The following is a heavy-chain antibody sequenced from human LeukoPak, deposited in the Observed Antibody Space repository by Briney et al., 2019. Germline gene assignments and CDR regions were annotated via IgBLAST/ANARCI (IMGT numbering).Heavy chain of an antibody. CDR3: TVRGYYDSSGYGYYFDY. V-gene: IGHV3-73*01. J-gene: IGHJ4*02. CDR1: GFTFSGSA. D-gene: IGHD3-22*01. Sequence: PGGSLTLSCAASGFTFSGSAMHWVRQASGKGLEWVGRIRSKANSYATAYAASVEGRFTISRDDSKNTAYLQMNSLKTEDTAVYYCTVRGYYDSSGYGYYFDYWGQGTLVTVSS. CDR2: IRSKANSYAT.